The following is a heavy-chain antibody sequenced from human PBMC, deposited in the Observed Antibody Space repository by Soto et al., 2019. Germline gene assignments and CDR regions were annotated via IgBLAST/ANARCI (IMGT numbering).Heavy chain of an antibody. CDR1: GFSLTTTHMG. D-gene: IGHD4-17*01. Sequence: QITLKESGPPLVRPAQTLTLTCAFSGFSLTTTHMGVAWIRQPPGKALEWLALIYWDDDKRYSPSLKNRLAIYKDTSRNRVVLTITNMNPADTGTYFCAHAGDYDLLSFDHWGPGTLVSVSS. CDR2: IYWDDDK. CDR3: AHAGDYDLLSFDH. V-gene: IGHV2-5*02. J-gene: IGHJ4*02.